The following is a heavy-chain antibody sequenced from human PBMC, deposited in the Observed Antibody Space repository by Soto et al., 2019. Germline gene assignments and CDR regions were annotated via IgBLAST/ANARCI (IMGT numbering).Heavy chain of an antibody. D-gene: IGHD2-2*02. J-gene: IGHJ4*02. Sequence: QVQLVQSGAEVKKPGASVKVSCTTSGYTFTLFGITWVRQAPGQGLEWMGWISPYNDDTKYAEELEGRVTLTTDTSTNTAYMELTSLTSDDTAEYYCARGGQYRYFDYWGQGTLVTVSS. CDR2: ISPYNDDT. CDR3: ARGGQYRYFDY. V-gene: IGHV1-18*01. CDR1: GYTFTLFG.